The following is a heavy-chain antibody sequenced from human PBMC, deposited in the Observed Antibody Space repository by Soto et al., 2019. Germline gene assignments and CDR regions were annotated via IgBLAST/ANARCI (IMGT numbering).Heavy chain of an antibody. CDR1: GFTFSNAW. CDR3: TTGQVAGTRDY. D-gene: IGHD6-19*01. J-gene: IGHJ4*02. CDR2: IKSKTDGGTT. Sequence: GGSLRLSCAASGFTFSNAWMSWVRQPPGKGLEWVGRIKSKTDGGTTDYVAPVKGRFIISRDDSKNMVYPQMNSLKTEDTAMYYCTTGQVAGTRDYWGQGTLVTVSS. V-gene: IGHV3-15*01.